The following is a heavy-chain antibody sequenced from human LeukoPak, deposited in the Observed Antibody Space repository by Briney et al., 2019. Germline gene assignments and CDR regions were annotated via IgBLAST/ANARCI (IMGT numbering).Heavy chain of an antibody. J-gene: IGHJ4*02. CDR2: IYTSGST. CDR3: AREGDGLWFGEHHFDY. D-gene: IGHD3-10*01. V-gene: IGHV4-4*07. CDR1: GGSISSYY. Sequence: SETLSLTCTVSGGSISSYYWSWIRQPAGKGLEWIGRIYTSGSTNYNPSLKSRVTMSVHTSKNQFSLKLSSVTAADTAVYYCAREGDGLWFGEHHFDYWGQGTLVTVSS.